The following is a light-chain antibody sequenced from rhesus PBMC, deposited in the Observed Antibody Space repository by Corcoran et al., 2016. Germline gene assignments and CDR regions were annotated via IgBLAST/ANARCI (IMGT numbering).Light chain of an antibody. CDR3: QHYYSTPYS. Sequence: DIQMTQSPSSLSASVGDRVTITCRASQGITNDFAWYQQKPGETPKLLIYGASSLQSGIPSRFSGRGSGTDFTLTISSLQSEDFATYYCQHYYSTPYSFGQGTKVEIK. CDR1: QGITND. CDR2: GAS. J-gene: IGKJ2*01. V-gene: IGKV1-33*02.